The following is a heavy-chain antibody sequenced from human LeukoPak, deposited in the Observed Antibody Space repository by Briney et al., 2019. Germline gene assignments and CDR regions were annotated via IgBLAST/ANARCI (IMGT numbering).Heavy chain of an antibody. V-gene: IGHV3-30*03. CDR1: GLTFSTYG. CDR2: MSHDGGIE. J-gene: IGHJ6*02. Sequence: PGGSLRLSCVASGLTFSTYGMHWVRQAPGKGLEWVAVMSHDGGIEKYADPVKGRFTISRDNSKKTLYLQMNSLRSEDAAVYYCARAKIIEAITHMDVWGQGTTVTVSS. D-gene: IGHD5-12*01. CDR3: ARAKIIEAITHMDV.